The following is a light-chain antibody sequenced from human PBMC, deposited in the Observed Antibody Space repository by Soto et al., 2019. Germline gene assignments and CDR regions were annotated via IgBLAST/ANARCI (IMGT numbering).Light chain of an antibody. CDR2: DND. J-gene: IGLJ1*01. Sequence: QSVLTQPPSVSAAAGQKITISCSGGWSNIGPNSVSWYRQLPRTAPKLLIYDNDKRPSGIPDRFSGSKSGTSATLDITGLQAGDEADYYCGAWDRSLKTYFFGTGTKVT. CDR1: WSNIGPNS. V-gene: IGLV1-51*01. CDR3: GAWDRSLKTYF.